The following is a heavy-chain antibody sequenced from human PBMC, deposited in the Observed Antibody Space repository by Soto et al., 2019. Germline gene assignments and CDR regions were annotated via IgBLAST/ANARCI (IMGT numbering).Heavy chain of an antibody. CDR1: GGSISSYY. V-gene: IGHV4-34*01. J-gene: IGHJ5*02. CDR2: INHSGST. CDR3: ARKMPTMIVVVIQNWFAP. D-gene: IGHD3-22*01. Sequence: PSETLSLTCTVSGGSISSYYWSWIRQPPGKGLEWIGEINHSGSTNYNPSLKSRVTISVDTSKNQFSLKLSSVTAADTAVYYCARKMPTMIVVVIQNWFAPWGQGTLVTVSS.